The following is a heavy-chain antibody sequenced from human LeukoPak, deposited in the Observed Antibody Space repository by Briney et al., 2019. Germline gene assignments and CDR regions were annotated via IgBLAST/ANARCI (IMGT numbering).Heavy chain of an antibody. Sequence: PGGSLRLSCAASGFTFSSYAMSWVRQPPGKGLEWVSAISGSGGSTYYADSVKGRSTISRDNSKNTLYLQMYSLRAEDTAVYYCAKSSVVVVAGARGGWFDPWGQGTLVTVSS. CDR3: AKSSVVVVAGARGGWFDP. D-gene: IGHD2-15*01. J-gene: IGHJ5*02. CDR2: ISGSGGST. CDR1: GFTFSSYA. V-gene: IGHV3-23*01.